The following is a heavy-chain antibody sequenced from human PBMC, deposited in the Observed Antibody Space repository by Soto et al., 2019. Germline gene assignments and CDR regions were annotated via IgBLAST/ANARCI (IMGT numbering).Heavy chain of an antibody. CDR3: AKDTPDGGTSVGYFQH. D-gene: IGHD2-15*01. CDR1: GFTFSSYG. J-gene: IGHJ1*01. CDR2: ISYDGSNK. Sequence: QVQLVESGGGVVQPGRSLRLSCAASGFTFSSYGMHWVRQAPGKGLEWVAVISYDGSNKYYADSVKGRFTISRDNSKNTLYLQMNSLRADDTAVYYCAKDTPDGGTSVGYFQHWGQGTLVTVSS. V-gene: IGHV3-30*18.